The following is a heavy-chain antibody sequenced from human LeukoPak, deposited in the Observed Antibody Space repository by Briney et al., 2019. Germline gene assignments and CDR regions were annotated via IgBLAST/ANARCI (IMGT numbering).Heavy chain of an antibody. CDR3: ARGGRTMFDL. V-gene: IGHV3-48*04. CDR2: ISSLSAI. J-gene: IGHJ5*02. CDR1: GFSFSSYS. Sequence: GGSLRLSCAASGFSFSSYSMNWVRQAPGKGLQWVSYISSLSAINYADSVQGRFTISRDNAKNSLSLQMNSLRVEDTAVYYCARGGRTMFDLWGQGTQVTVSS. D-gene: IGHD2-15*01.